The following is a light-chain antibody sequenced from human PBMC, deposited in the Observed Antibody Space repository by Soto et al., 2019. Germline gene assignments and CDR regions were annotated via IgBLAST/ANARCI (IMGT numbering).Light chain of an antibody. Sequence: VTLRKPASISCRSGQSLVYSDGNTYLNWFQQRSGQSPRRLIYKVSNRDSGVPDRFSGSGLCVNFTLNIRSVEAEDVLLFYCIYGTRWSRMFCQGTKVDI. CDR3: IYGTRWSRM. CDR2: KVS. J-gene: IGKJ1*01. V-gene: IGKV2-30*01. CDR1: QSLVYSDGNTY.